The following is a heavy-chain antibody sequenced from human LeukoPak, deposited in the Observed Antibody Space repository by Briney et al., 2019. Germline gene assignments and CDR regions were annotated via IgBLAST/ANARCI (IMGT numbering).Heavy chain of an antibody. CDR3: AREPSKDYYGMDV. J-gene: IGHJ6*02. CDR2: INPNSGGT. Sequence: ASVKVSCKASGYTFTGYYMHWVRQAPGQGLEWMGWINPNSGGTNYAQKFQGWVTMTRDTSISTAYMELSRLRSDDTAVYYCAREPSKDYYGMDVWGQGTTVTVSS. V-gene: IGHV1-2*04. CDR1: GYTFTGYY.